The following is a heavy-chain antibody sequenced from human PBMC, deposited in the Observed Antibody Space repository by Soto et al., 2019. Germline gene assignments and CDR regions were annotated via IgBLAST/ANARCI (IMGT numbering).Heavy chain of an antibody. CDR3: ARMYYYGSGSYGLDP. J-gene: IGHJ5*02. CDR2: IDPSDSYT. CDR1: GYSFTSYW. V-gene: IGHV5-10-1*01. D-gene: IGHD3-10*01. Sequence: GESLKISCKGSGYSFTSYWISWVRQMPGKGLEWMGRIDPSDSYTNYSPSFQGHVTISADKSISTAYLQWSSLKASDTAMYYCARMYYYGSGSYGLDPWGQGTLVTVPQ.